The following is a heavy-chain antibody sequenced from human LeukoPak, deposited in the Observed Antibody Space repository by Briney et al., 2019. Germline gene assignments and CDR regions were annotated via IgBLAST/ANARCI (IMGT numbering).Heavy chain of an antibody. J-gene: IGHJ3*02. D-gene: IGHD3-10*01. V-gene: IGHV4-59*01. CDR2: IYYSGST. CDR3: ARDGMVRGVIGAFDI. CDR1: GGSISSYY. Sequence: SETLSFTCTVSGGSISSYYWSWIRQPPGKGLEWIGYIYYSGSTNYNPSLKSRVTISVDTSKNQFSLKLSSVTAADTAVYYCARDGMVRGVIGAFDIWGQGTMVTVSS.